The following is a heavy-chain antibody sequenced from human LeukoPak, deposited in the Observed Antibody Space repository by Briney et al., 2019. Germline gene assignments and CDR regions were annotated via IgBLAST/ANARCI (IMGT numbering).Heavy chain of an antibody. Sequence: GGSLRLSCSASGFNYNSFWLLWVRQAPGRVLVWWTSIYEDGKNIDYAHSVKGRFTISRDNAKDTLDLQISSLSDQGTAFCYCVCDLCGGGDQWGRGTLVTVSS. D-gene: IGHD2-21*01. CDR1: GFNYNSFW. CDR2: IYEDGKNI. J-gene: IGHJ5*02. CDR3: VCDLCGGGDQ. V-gene: IGHV3-74*01.